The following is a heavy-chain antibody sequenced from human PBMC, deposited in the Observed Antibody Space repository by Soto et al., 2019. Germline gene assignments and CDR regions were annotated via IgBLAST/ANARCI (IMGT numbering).Heavy chain of an antibody. CDR1: GFTFSSYA. J-gene: IGHJ4*02. Sequence: EVQLLESGGGLVQPGGSLRLSCAASGFTFSSYAMRWVRQAPGKGLEWVSAISGSGDSTYYADSVQGRFTISRDNSKNTLYLQMNSLRAEDTAVYYCARRGSGTFFDYWGQGTRVTVSS. CDR2: ISGSGDST. V-gene: IGHV3-23*01. D-gene: IGHD3-10*01. CDR3: ARRGSGTFFDY.